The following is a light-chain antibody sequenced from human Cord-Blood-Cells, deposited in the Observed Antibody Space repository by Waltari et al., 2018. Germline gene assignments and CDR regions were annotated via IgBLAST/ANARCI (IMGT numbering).Light chain of an antibody. CDR2: GNS. V-gene: IGLV1-40*01. Sequence: QSVLTQPPSASGAPGQRVTISCTGSSSNIWAGYELHWFQQLPGTAPKLLIYGNSNRPSGVPDRFSGSKSGTSASLAITGLQAEDEADYYCQSYDSSLSGFLVFGGGTKLTVL. CDR3: QSYDSSLSGFLV. CDR1: SSNIWAGYE. J-gene: IGLJ2*01.